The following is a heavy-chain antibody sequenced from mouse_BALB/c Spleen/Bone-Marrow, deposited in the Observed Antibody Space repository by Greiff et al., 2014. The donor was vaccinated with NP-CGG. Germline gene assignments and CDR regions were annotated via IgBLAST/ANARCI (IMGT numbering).Heavy chain of an antibody. J-gene: IGHJ4*01. CDR1: GFSLTNYG. Sequence: VQLQQSGPGLVAPSQSLSITCTVSGFSLTNYGVHWVRQPPGKGLEWLGVTWADGSTNYNSALMSRLSISKDNSKSQVFFKMNSLQTDDTAMYYCARITTATGAMDYWGQGTSVTVSS. CDR2: TWADGST. D-gene: IGHD1-2*01. CDR3: ARITTATGAMDY. V-gene: IGHV2-9*02.